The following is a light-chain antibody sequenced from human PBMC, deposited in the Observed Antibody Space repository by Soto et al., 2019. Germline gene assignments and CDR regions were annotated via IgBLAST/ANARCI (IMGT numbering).Light chain of an antibody. V-gene: IGLV1-40*01. CDR3: QAYDNPVYV. J-gene: IGLJ1*01. CDR2: GNS. Sequence: QSVLTQPPSVSGAPGQRVTISCTGSSSNIGAGYDVHWYQQLPGAAPKLLIYGNSNRPSGVPDRFSGSRSGTSASLAITGLQAEDEADYYWQAYDNPVYVFGGGTKVTVL. CDR1: SSNIGAGYD.